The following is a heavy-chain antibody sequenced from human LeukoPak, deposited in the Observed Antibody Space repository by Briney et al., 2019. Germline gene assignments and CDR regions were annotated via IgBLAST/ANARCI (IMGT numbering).Heavy chain of an antibody. CDR1: GFTFGGYN. CDR2: ISLSGSKI. D-gene: IGHD3-3*01. V-gene: IGHV3-48*01. J-gene: IGHJ4*02. CDR3: ARDITIFGVIINFDY. Sequence: GGSLRLSCAASGFTFGGYNMNRIRQAPGKGLEWVSYISLSGSKIDYADSVKGRFTISRDNAKNSLYLQMNSLRAEDTAVYYCARDITIFGVIINFDYWGRGTLVTVSS.